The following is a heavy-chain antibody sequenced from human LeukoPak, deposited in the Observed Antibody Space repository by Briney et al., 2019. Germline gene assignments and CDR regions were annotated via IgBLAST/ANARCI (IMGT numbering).Heavy chain of an antibody. CDR2: INSDGSST. V-gene: IGHV3-74*01. J-gene: IGHJ5*02. D-gene: IGHD3-22*01. CDR3: ARSLHYYDSSGYYFWFDP. Sequence: GGSLRLSCAASGFTFSSYWMHWVRQAPGEGLVWVSRINSDGSSTSYADSVKGRFTISRDNAKNTLYLQMNSLRAEGTAVYYCARSLHYYDSSGYYFWFDPWGQGTLVTVSS. CDR1: GFTFSSYW.